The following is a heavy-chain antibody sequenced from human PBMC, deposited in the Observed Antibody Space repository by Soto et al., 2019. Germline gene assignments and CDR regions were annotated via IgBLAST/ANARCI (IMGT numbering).Heavy chain of an antibody. J-gene: IGHJ4*02. Sequence: QVQLQESGPGLVKPSETLSLTCTVSGGSVSSYYWSWIRQPPGKGLESIGYIYYSGSTNYNPSLKRRVTISVDTSKNQFSLKLNSMTAADTAVYYCARHNYGSGSTYFDYWGQGTLVTVSS. CDR3: ARHNYGSGSTYFDY. CDR2: IYYSGST. CDR1: GGSVSSYY. V-gene: IGHV4-59*08. D-gene: IGHD3-10*01.